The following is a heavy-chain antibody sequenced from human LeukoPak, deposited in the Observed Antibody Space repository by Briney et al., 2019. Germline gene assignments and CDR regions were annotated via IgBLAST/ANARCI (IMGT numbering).Heavy chain of an antibody. D-gene: IGHD2-2*01. V-gene: IGHV4-34*01. CDR1: GGSFSGYY. Sequence: PSETLSLTCAVYGGSFSGYYWSWIRQPPGKGLEWIGEINHSGSTNYNPSLKSRVNISVDMSKNQISLKLSSVTAADTAVYYCARGPPAKPGTGYYYGMDVWGQGTTVTVSS. CDR2: INHSGST. CDR3: ARGPPAKPGTGYYYGMDV. J-gene: IGHJ6*02.